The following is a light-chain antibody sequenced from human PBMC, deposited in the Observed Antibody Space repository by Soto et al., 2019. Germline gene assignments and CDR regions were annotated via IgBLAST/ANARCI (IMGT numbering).Light chain of an antibody. CDR2: VNFNGSH. V-gene: IGLV4-69*01. Sequence: QLVLTQSPSASASLGASVNLTCALSTRHSTYAIAWHQQHPGKGPRFLMKVNFNGSHRKGDGIPDRFSGSSSGAERYLTISSLQSEDEADYYCQTWANASYVFGTGTKVTVL. J-gene: IGLJ1*01. CDR1: TRHSTYA. CDR3: QTWANASYV.